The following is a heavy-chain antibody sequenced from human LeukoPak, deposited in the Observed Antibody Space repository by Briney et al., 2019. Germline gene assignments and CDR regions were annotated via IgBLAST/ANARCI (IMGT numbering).Heavy chain of an antibody. D-gene: IGHD4/OR15-4a*01. CDR3: ARGAMVIDY. CDR2: IYTSGST. CDR1: DGSMNNYH. V-gene: IGHV4-4*07. J-gene: IGHJ4*02. Sequence: SETLSLTCTVSDGSMNNYHWIWIRQPAGKGLEWIGRIYTSGSTNYNPSLKSRVTISVDTSKNQFSLKLSSVTAADTAVYYCARGAMVIDYWGQGTLVTVSS.